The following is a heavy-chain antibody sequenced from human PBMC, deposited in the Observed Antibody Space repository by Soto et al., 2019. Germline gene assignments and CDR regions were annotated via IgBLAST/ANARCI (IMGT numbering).Heavy chain of an antibody. D-gene: IGHD2-21*01. CDR1: GYSFTSYW. Sequence: ESLKISCKGSGYSFTSYWIGWVRQMPGKGLEWMGIIYPGDSDTRYSPSFQGQVTISADKSISTAYLQWSSLKASDTAMYYCARHRHIVVVIATNDAFDIWGQGTMVTVSS. CDR3: ARHRHIVVVIATNDAFDI. V-gene: IGHV5-51*01. CDR2: IYPGDSDT. J-gene: IGHJ3*02.